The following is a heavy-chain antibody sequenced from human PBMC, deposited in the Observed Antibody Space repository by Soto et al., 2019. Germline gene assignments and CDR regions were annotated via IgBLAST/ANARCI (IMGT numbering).Heavy chain of an antibody. Sequence: ASETLSLTCTVSGGSISSYYWSWIRQPPGKGLEWIGYIYYTGSTNYNPSLKSRVTISVDTSKNQFSLKLSSVTAADTAVYYCARDSAYSGSYDYWGQGTLVTVSS. V-gene: IGHV4-59*01. CDR3: ARDSAYSGSYDY. D-gene: IGHD1-26*01. CDR2: IYYTGST. CDR1: GGSISSYY. J-gene: IGHJ4*02.